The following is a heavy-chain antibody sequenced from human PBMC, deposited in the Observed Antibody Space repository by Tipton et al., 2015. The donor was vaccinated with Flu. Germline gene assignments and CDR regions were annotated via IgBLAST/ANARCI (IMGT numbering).Heavy chain of an antibody. Sequence: TLSLTCIASGGSISSSCWVWIRQPAGRGLEWIGRIYTSGTTKYKPSLESRVTMSIDTSKNQFSLKLSSVTAADTAVYYCARASGSGTYVIFDYWGQGTLVTVSS. CDR2: IYTSGTT. D-gene: IGHD3-10*01. V-gene: IGHV4-4*07. CDR3: ARASGSGTYVIFDY. CDR1: GGSISSSC. J-gene: IGHJ4*02.